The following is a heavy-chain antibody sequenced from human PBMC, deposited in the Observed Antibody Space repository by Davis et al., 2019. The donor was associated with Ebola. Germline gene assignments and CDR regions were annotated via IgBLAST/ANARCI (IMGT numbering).Heavy chain of an antibody. CDR1: GYTFTTYG. V-gene: IGHV1-3*01. J-gene: IGHJ5*02. CDR2: INAGNGNT. D-gene: IGHD6-19*01. CDR3: ARAVAGIGGWFDP. Sequence: ASVKVSCKASGYTFTTYGLTWVRQAPGQRLEWMGWINAGNGNTKYSQKFQGRVTITRDTSASTAYMELSSLRSEDTAVYYCARAVAGIGGWFDPWGQGTLVTVSS.